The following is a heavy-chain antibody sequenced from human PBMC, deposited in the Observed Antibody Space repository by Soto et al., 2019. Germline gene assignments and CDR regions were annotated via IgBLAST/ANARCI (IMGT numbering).Heavy chain of an antibody. CDR1: RFTFSSYG. Sequence: PGGSLRLSCAASRFTFSSYGMHWVRQAPGKGLEWVAVIWFDGSNKFYADSVKGRFTISRDNSKNTVSLQMNSLRDEDSAAYYCATTGPYWGQGTLVTVSS. CDR2: IWFDGSNK. J-gene: IGHJ4*02. CDR3: ATTGPY. V-gene: IGHV3-33*01.